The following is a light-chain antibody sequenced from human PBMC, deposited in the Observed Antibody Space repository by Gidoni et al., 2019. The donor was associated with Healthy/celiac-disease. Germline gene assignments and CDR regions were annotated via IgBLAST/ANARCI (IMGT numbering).Light chain of an antibody. J-gene: IGKJ4*01. Sequence: IQMTQSPSSLSASVGDRVTITCRASQSISSYLNWYQQKPGKAPKVLIYAASSLQSGVPSRFSGSGSGTEFTITISSLQPEDFATYYCQKSYSTPLTFGGGNKVEIK. CDR3: QKSYSTPLT. CDR1: QSISSY. V-gene: IGKV1-39*01. CDR2: AAS.